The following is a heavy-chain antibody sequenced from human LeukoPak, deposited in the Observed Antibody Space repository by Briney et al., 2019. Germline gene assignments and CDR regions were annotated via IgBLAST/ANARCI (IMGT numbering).Heavy chain of an antibody. Sequence: GGSLRLSCVASTFSLSSHSMNWVRRAPGKGLEWVSSISFGSDHIRYADSVKGRFTISRDNAKNSVYLQMNSLRAEDTAVYYCARGLTKFDYWGQGTLVTVSS. CDR3: ARGLTKFDY. CDR1: TFSLSSHS. CDR2: ISFGSDHI. J-gene: IGHJ4*02. D-gene: IGHD2-8*01. V-gene: IGHV3-21*01.